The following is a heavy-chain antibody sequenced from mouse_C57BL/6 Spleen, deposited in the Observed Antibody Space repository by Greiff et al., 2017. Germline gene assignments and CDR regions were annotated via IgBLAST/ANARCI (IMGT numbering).Heavy chain of an antibody. V-gene: IGHV1-22*01. J-gene: IGHJ3*01. CDR2: INPNNGGT. Sequence: EVQLVESGPELVKPGASVKMSCKASGYTFTDYNMHWVKQSHGKSLEWIGYINPNNGGTSYNQKFKGKATLTVNKSSSTAYMELRSLTSEDSAVYYCAKPSTGTGFAYWGQGTLVTVSA. CDR3: AKPSTGTGFAY. D-gene: IGHD4-1*02. CDR1: GYTFTDYN.